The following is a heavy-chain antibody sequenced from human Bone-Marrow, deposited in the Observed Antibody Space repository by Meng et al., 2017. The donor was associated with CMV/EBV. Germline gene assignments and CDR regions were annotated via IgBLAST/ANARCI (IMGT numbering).Heavy chain of an antibody. V-gene: IGHV1-69*10. J-gene: IGHJ6*02. Sequence: SVKVSCKASGGTFSSYAISWVRQASGQGLEWMGGIIPIFGIANYAQKFQGRVTITADKSTSTAYMELSSLRSEDTAVYYCASEGDYDFWSDTWDVWGQGTTVTVSS. CDR3: ASEGDYDFWSDTWDV. CDR1: GGTFSSYA. D-gene: IGHD3-3*01. CDR2: IIPIFGIA.